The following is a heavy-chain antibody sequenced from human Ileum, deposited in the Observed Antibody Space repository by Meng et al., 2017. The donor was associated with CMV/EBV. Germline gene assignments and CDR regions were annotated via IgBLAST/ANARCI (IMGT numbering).Heavy chain of an antibody. Sequence: SCGASGFTFSNYIMNWVRQPPGKGLECVSEISGSGGNTYYADSVKGRFTISRDNSKTTLYLQMDSLKADDMAVYYCARRGPAAGFDYWGQGTLVTVSS. CDR1: GFTFSNYI. CDR2: ISGSGGNT. D-gene: IGHD6-13*01. J-gene: IGHJ4*02. CDR3: ARRGPAAGFDY. V-gene: IGHV3-64*02.